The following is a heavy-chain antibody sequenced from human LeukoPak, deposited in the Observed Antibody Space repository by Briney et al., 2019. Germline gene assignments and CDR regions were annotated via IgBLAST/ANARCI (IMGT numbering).Heavy chain of an antibody. V-gene: IGHV3-48*01. CDR1: GFTFSSYS. CDR2: ISSSSSTI. J-gene: IGHJ3*02. Sequence: GGSLRLSCAATGFTFSSYSMNWVRQAPGKGLEWVSYISSSSSTIYYADSVKGRFTISRDNAKNSLYLQMNSLRAEDTAVVYCARDQIGAFDSCGQATMATVSS. CDR3: ARDQIGAFDS.